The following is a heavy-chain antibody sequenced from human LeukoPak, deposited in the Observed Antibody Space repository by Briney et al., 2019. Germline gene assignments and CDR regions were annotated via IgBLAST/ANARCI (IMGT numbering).Heavy chain of an antibody. CDR1: GYTFTGYY. J-gene: IGHJ4*02. CDR3: ARDYLKSAAGRSVFSY. CDR2: INPNSGGT. V-gene: IGHV1-2*02. D-gene: IGHD6-13*01. Sequence: GASVKVSCKASGYTFTGYYMHWVRQAPGQGLEWMGWINPNSGGTSYAQKFQGRVTMTRDTSISTAYMELSRLRSDDTAVYYCARDYLKSAAGRSVFSYWGQGTLVTVSS.